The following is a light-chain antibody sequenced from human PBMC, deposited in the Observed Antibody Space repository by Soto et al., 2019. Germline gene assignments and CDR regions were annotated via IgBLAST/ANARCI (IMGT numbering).Light chain of an antibody. CDR2: DAS. J-gene: IGKJ1*01. CDR1: QSISSW. Sequence: DIQLTQSPSTLSACVGDRVTHTCRASQSISSWSAWYQQKPGKAPKLLIYDASSLESGVPSRFSGSGSGTEFTLTISSLQPDDFATYYCQQYNSYWTFGQGTKVDIK. CDR3: QQYNSYWT. V-gene: IGKV1-5*01.